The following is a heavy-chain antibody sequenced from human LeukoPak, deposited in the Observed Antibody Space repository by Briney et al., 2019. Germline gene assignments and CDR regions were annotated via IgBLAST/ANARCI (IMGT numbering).Heavy chain of an antibody. CDR3: ARGHWDIVVVVAATRPRAHFDY. V-gene: IGHV4-34*01. CDR1: GGSFSGYY. D-gene: IGHD2-15*01. J-gene: IGHJ4*02. CDR2: INHSGST. Sequence: PSETLSLTCAVYGGSFSGYYWSWIRQPPGKGLEWIGEINHSGSTNYNPSLKSRVTISVDTSKNQFSLKLSSVTAADTAVYYCARGHWDIVVVVAATRPRAHFDYWGQGTLVTVSS.